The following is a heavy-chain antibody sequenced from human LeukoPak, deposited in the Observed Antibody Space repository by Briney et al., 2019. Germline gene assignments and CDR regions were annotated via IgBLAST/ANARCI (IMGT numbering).Heavy chain of an antibody. Sequence: ASVKVSCTASGYTFTSYDINWVRQATGQGLEWMGWMNPNSGNTGYAQKFQGRVTVTRNTSISTAYMELSSLRSEDTAVYYCARTPQLITIFGVVIHKYYYYGMDVWGQGTTVTVSS. CDR3: ARTPQLITIFGVVIHKYYYYGMDV. D-gene: IGHD3-3*01. CDR1: GYTFTSYD. J-gene: IGHJ6*02. CDR2: MNPNSGNT. V-gene: IGHV1-8*01.